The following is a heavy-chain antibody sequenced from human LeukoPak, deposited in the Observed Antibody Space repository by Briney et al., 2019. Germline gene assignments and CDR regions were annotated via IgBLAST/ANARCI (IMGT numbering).Heavy chain of an antibody. CDR3: ARSSSRDGYNSAFDI. V-gene: IGHV4-30-4*01. CDR1: GGSISSGDYY. CDR2: IYYSGST. Sequence: SQTLSLTCTVSGGSISSGDYYWSWIRQPPGKGLECIGYIYYSGSTYYNPSLKSRVTISVDTSKNQFSLKLSSVTAADTAVYYCARSSSRDGYNSAFDIWGQGTMVTVSS. D-gene: IGHD5-24*01. J-gene: IGHJ3*02.